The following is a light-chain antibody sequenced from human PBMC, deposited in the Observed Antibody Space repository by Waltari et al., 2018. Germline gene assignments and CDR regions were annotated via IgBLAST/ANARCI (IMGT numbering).Light chain of an antibody. CDR2: GNS. CDR1: SSNIGAGYD. CDR3: QSYDSSLSGVV. Sequence: QSVLTRPPSVSGAPGQRVTISCTGSSSNIGAGYDVHWYQQLPGTAPKLLIYGNSNRLSGVPDRFSGSKSGTSASLAITGLQAEDEADYYCQSYDSSLSGVVFGGGTKLTVL. J-gene: IGLJ2*01. V-gene: IGLV1-40*01.